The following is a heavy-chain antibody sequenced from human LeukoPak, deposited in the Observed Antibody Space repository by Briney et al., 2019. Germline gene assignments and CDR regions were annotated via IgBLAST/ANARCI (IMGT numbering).Heavy chain of an antibody. Sequence: VKPSETLSLTCTVSGGSISSAYWTWIRQPPGKGLEWIGYIYYTGSTNYNPSLKSRVTISEDTSKNQFSLKLTSVTTADTAVYYCARVGTVTSYWYFDLWGRGTLVTVSS. D-gene: IGHD4-17*01. CDR2: IYYTGST. J-gene: IGHJ2*01. CDR3: ARVGTVTSYWYFDL. V-gene: IGHV4-59*01. CDR1: GGSISSAY.